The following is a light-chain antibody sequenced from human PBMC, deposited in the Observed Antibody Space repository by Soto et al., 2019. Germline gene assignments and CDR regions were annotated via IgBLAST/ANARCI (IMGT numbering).Light chain of an antibody. V-gene: IGKV3-20*01. CDR2: GAS. CDR3: QQYGSSPPT. J-gene: IGKJ1*01. Sequence: ELVLTQSPGTLSLSPGERATLSCRASQSVSSNLAWYQQKPGQGPRLLIYGASSRATGTPDRFSGSGSGTDFTLTINRLEPEDFALYYCQQYGSSPPTFGQGTKVDIK. CDR1: QSVSSN.